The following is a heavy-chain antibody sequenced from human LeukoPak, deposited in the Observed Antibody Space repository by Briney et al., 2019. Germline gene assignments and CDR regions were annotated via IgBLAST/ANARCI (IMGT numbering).Heavy chain of an antibody. V-gene: IGHV3-30*04. J-gene: IGHJ4*02. Sequence: PGGSLRLSCSASGFAFGSDAMHWVRQAPGRGLEWLAVISYDGSNEDYAESVRGRFTISRDNSKSTLFLQMNSLRPEDTGVYYCARDLVYSSGWYAGELDHWGLGTLVIVSS. D-gene: IGHD6-19*01. CDR1: GFAFGSDA. CDR3: ARDLVYSSGWYAGELDH. CDR2: ISYDGSNE.